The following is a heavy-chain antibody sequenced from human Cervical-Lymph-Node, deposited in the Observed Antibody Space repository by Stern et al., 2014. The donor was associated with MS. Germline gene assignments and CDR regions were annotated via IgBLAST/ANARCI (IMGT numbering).Heavy chain of an antibody. J-gene: IGHJ3*02. CDR2: VYVDGTT. V-gene: IGHV4-61*02. Sequence: QVQLQESGPGLVKPLQTLSLTCTVSSGSISSVPYYWSWIRQPAGKGLEFIGRVYVDGTTHNKPPLESRVPVSIATSRTQSSLELRSGTAADTAIYYCAREPPGTYSSFDIWGRGTMVTVSS. CDR3: AREPPGTYSSFDI. CDR1: SGSISSVPYY. D-gene: IGHD1-26*01.